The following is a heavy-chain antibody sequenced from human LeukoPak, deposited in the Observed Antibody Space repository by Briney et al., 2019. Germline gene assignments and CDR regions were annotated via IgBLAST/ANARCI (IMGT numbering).Heavy chain of an antibody. CDR2: IIPIFGTA. CDR1: GGTFSSYA. J-gene: IGHJ5*02. Sequence: ASVNVSCKASGGTFSSYAISWVRQAPGQGLEWMGGIIPIFGTANYAQKFQGRVTITTDESTSTAYMELSSLRSEDTAVYYCAREGSWNTHNWFDPWGQGTLVTVSS. D-gene: IGHD1-26*01. CDR3: AREGSWNTHNWFDP. V-gene: IGHV1-69*05.